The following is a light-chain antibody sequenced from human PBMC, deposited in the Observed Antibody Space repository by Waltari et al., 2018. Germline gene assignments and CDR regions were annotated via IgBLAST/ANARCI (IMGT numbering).Light chain of an antibody. CDR1: PGAVTSGHY. Sequence: QAVVTQEPSLTVSPGGTVTLPCGSSPGAVTSGHYPYWFQQKPGQAPRTLIYDTSNKHSWTPARFSGSLLGGKAALTLSGAQPEDEAEYYCLLSYSGARGVFGGGTKLTVL. CDR2: DTS. CDR3: LLSYSGARGV. J-gene: IGLJ3*02. V-gene: IGLV7-46*01.